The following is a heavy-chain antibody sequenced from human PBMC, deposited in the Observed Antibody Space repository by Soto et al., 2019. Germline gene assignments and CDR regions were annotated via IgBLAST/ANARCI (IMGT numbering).Heavy chain of an antibody. D-gene: IGHD2-21*01. J-gene: IGHJ4*02. CDR3: ARGIAGDYVDY. CDR1: GGSISSYY. Sequence: PSETLSLTCTVSGGSISSYYWSWIRQPPGKGLEWNGFIYYSGSTNYNPSFKIRVTISLDTSKNQFSLKLSFVTVADTAVYYCARGIAGDYVDYWGQGTLVTVSS. V-gene: IGHV4-59*01. CDR2: IYYSGST.